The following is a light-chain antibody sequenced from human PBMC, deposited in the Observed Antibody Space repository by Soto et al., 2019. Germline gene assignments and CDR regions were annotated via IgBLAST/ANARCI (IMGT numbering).Light chain of an antibody. CDR2: DAS. J-gene: IGKJ2*01. Sequence: EIVLTQSPATLSLSPGERATLSCRASQSVSSYLAWYQQKPGQAPRLLIYDASNRATGIPARFSGSGSGTDFTLTISSLEPEDFAVYYCQQRSNWISYTFGQGTKLEI. CDR3: QQRSNWISYT. CDR1: QSVSSY. V-gene: IGKV3-11*01.